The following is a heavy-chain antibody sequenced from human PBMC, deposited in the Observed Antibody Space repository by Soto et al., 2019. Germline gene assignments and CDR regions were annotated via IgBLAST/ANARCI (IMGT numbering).Heavy chain of an antibody. V-gene: IGHV1-18*04. Sequence: ASVKVSCKASGYTFTGHGSSWVRQTPGQGLEWMGWISAYNGNTNYPQKVQGRVTMTTDTSTSTAYMELRSLRSDDTAIYYCARENPPDVWGQGTTVTVSS. J-gene: IGHJ6*02. CDR1: GYTFTGHG. CDR2: ISAYNGNT. CDR3: ARENPPDV.